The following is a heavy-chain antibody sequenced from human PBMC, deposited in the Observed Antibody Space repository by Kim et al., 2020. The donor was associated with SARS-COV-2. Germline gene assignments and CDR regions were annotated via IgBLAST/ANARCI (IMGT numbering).Heavy chain of an antibody. CDR1: GGSFSGYY. V-gene: IGHV4-34*01. J-gene: IGHJ6*03. D-gene: IGHD6-19*01. CDR2: INHSGST. CDR3: ARGTRQWLVRGPYSYSMDV. Sequence: SETLSLTCAVYGGSFSGYYWSWIRQPPGKGLEWIGEINHSGSTNYNPSLKSRVTISVDTSKNQFSLKLSSVTAADTAVYYCARGTRQWLVRGPYSYSMDVWGKGTPVTVSS.